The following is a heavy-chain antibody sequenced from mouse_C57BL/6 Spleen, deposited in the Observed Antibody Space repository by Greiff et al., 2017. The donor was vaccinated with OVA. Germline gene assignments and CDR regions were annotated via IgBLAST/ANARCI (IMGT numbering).Heavy chain of an antibody. D-gene: IGHD3-2*02. CDR3: ARAQGYFDD. Sequence: QVQLQQPGAELVRPGSSVKLSCKASGYTFTSYWMDWVKQRPGQGLAWIGNIYPSDSETHYNQKFKDQATLTVDKSSSTAYMQLSSLTSEDSAVYYCARAQGYFDDWGQGTTLTVSS. CDR2: IYPSDSET. V-gene: IGHV1-61*01. J-gene: IGHJ2*01. CDR1: GYTFTSYW.